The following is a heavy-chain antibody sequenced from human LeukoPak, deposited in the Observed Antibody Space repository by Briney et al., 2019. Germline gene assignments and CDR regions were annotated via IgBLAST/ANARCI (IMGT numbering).Heavy chain of an antibody. CDR3: ARDLKMGYSSGRYSWGTGSSNDY. D-gene: IGHD6-19*01. Sequence: GASVKVSCKASGYTFTSYAMHWVRQAPGQRLEWMGWINAGNGNTKYSQEFQGRITMTTDTSTSTGYMELRSLRSDDTAVYYCARDLKMGYSSGRYSWGTGSSNDYWGQGTLVTVSS. V-gene: IGHV1-3*01. J-gene: IGHJ4*02. CDR1: GYTFTSYA. CDR2: INAGNGNT.